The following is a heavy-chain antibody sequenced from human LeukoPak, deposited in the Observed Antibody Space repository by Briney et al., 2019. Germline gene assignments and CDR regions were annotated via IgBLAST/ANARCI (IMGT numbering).Heavy chain of an antibody. D-gene: IGHD1-1*01. Sequence: GGSLRLSCAASGFTFSSYWMSWVRQAPGKGLEWVANIKQDGSEKYYVDSVKGRFTISRDNAKNSLYLQMNSLRVEDTAVYYCARYWNQAYYYYGMDVWGQGTTVTVSS. J-gene: IGHJ6*02. V-gene: IGHV3-7*01. CDR3: ARYWNQAYYYYGMDV. CDR1: GFTFSSYW. CDR2: IKQDGSEK.